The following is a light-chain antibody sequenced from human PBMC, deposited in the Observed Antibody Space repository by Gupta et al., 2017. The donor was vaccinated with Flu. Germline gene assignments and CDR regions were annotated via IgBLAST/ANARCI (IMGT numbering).Light chain of an antibody. CDR2: ASS. J-gene: IGKJ3*01. V-gene: IGKV1-39*01. Sequence: GDRVTITCRASQSINTYLNWYQQKPGKAPKLLIYASSSLQSGVPSRFSGSGSGTDFTLTISSLQPEDFTSYFCQQTYSTPFTFGPGTKVDIK. CDR1: QSINTY. CDR3: QQTYSTPFT.